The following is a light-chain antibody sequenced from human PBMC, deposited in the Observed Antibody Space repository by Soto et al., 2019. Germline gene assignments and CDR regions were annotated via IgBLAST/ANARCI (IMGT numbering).Light chain of an antibody. CDR2: AAS. CDR3: LQDYNYPLT. CDR1: QGIRND. V-gene: IGKV1-6*01. J-gene: IGKJ4*01. Sequence: IQMTQSPSTLSASVGDRVTITCRASQGIRNDLGWYQQKPGKAPKLLIYAASSLQSEVPSRFSGSGSGTDFTLTISSLQPEDFGTYYCLQDYNYPLTFGGGTKVDIK.